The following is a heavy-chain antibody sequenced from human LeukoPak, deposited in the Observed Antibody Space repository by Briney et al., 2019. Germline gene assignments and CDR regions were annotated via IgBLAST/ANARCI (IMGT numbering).Heavy chain of an antibody. CDR2: ISSGGSTI. V-gene: IGHV3-48*03. Sequence: GGTLRLSCAASGFTIRNYEMNWVRQAPGKGLEWVSFISSGGSTIHYADSVKGRFTISRDNAKNSLYLQMNSLRAEDTAVYYCARDGRYCSGGFCYPHWGQGTLVTVSS. CDR1: GFTIRNYE. CDR3: ARDGRYCSGGFCYPH. J-gene: IGHJ4*02. D-gene: IGHD2-15*01.